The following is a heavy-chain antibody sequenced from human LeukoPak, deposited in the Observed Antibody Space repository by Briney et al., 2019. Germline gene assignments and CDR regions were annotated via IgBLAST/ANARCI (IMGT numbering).Heavy chain of an antibody. CDR1: GFTFTSSA. CDR3: ATAGRASGYYSVYYYYYYMDV. Sequence: SVKVSCKASGFTFTSSAMQWVRQARGQRLEWIGWIVVGSGNTNYAQKFQERVTITRDMSTSTAYMELSSLRSEDTAVYYCATAGRASGYYSVYYYYYYMDVWGKGTTVTVSS. D-gene: IGHD3-22*01. CDR2: IVVGSGNT. J-gene: IGHJ6*03. V-gene: IGHV1-58*02.